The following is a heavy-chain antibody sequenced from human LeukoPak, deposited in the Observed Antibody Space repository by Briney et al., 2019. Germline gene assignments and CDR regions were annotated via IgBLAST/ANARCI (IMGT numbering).Heavy chain of an antibody. CDR3: ARDGVIPLDY. J-gene: IGHJ4*02. CDR2: INPVGGST. D-gene: IGHD3-16*02. Sequence: VASVKVSCKASGYSFTGYYIHWVRQAPGQGLEWMGIINPVGGSTNYAQKFQGRVTMTRDTSARTVYMELSSLRSEDTAMYYCARDGVIPLDYWGQGTLVTVSS. CDR1: GYSFTGYY. V-gene: IGHV1-46*01.